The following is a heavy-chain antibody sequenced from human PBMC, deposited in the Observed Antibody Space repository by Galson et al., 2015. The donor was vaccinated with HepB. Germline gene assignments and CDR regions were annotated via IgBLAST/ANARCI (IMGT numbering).Heavy chain of an antibody. Sequence: SLRLSCAASGFTFSDYYMSWIRQAPGKGPEWVSYISHSTLYTNYADSVKGRITISRDNARNSLYLQLNSLRAEDTAVYYCARVADVDYGDHSHFDFWGQGTLVTVSS. CDR1: GFTFSDYY. V-gene: IGHV3-11*06. CDR3: ARVADVDYGDHSHFDF. CDR2: ISHSTLYT. D-gene: IGHD4-17*01. J-gene: IGHJ4*02.